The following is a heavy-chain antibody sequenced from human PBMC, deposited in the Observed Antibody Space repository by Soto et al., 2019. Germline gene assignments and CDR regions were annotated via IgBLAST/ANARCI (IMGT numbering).Heavy chain of an antibody. D-gene: IGHD3-9*01. Sequence: GASLKVSCKASGYTFTSYGISWVRQAPGQGLEWMGWISAYNGNTNYAQKLQGRVTMTTDTSTSTAYMELRSLRSDDTAVYYCARDENDILTGYFLLDYWGQGTLVTVSS. CDR1: GYTFTSYG. V-gene: IGHV1-18*01. CDR2: ISAYNGNT. CDR3: ARDENDILTGYFLLDY. J-gene: IGHJ4*02.